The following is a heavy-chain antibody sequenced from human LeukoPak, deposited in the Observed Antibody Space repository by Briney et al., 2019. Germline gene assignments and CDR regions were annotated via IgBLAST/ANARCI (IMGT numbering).Heavy chain of an antibody. D-gene: IGHD1-26*01. CDR1: GFTFSSYS. CDR2: ISSSSSTI. Sequence: GGSLRLSCAASGFTFSSYSMNWVRQAPGKGLEWVSYISSSSSTIYYADSVKGRFTISRDNAKNSLYLQMNSLRAEDTALYHCARDGQLPVVGADGDAFDIWGQGTMVTVSS. V-gene: IGHV3-48*04. J-gene: IGHJ3*02. CDR3: ARDGQLPVVGADGDAFDI.